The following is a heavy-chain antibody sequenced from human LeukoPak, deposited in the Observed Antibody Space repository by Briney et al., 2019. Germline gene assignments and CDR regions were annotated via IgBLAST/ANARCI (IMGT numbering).Heavy chain of an antibody. CDR3: ARGPSHYFGAGSAPKDFDY. CDR1: DYTFSSYG. CDR2: ISAYNGNR. V-gene: IGHV1-18*01. D-gene: IGHD3-10*01. Sequence: GASVKVSFKASDYTFSSYGIHWVRQAPGQGPEWMGWISAYNGNRDYALKFQGRVTMATDTSTNTAQMELRSLRSDDTAVYYCARGPSHYFGAGSAPKDFDYWGQGTLVIVSS. J-gene: IGHJ4*02.